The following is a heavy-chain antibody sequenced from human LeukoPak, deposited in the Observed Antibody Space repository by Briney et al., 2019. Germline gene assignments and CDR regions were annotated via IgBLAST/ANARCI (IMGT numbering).Heavy chain of an antibody. D-gene: IGHD5-12*01. CDR3: ARVRGGYDETYYFDY. CDR1: GGSIISYY. Sequence: SETLSLTCTVSGGSIISYYWSWIRQPPGKGLEWIGYIYYSGSTNYNPSLKSRVTISVDTSKNQFSLKLSSVTAADTAVYYCARVRGGYDETYYFDYWGQGTLVTVSS. J-gene: IGHJ4*02. V-gene: IGHV4-59*01. CDR2: IYYSGST.